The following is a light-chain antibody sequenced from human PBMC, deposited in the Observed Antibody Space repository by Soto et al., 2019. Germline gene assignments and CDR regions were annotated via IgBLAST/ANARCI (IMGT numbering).Light chain of an antibody. Sequence: QSVLAQPASVSGPPGQSITISCTGTRSDVGGYTLVSWFQQYPGEAPKLMIYEDNKRPSGVSDRFSGSKSGNTASLTISGLQAEDEADYYCCSYAGSSSVLFGGGTQLTVL. CDR1: RSDVGGYTL. V-gene: IGLV2-23*01. CDR3: CSYAGSSSVL. J-gene: IGLJ2*01. CDR2: EDN.